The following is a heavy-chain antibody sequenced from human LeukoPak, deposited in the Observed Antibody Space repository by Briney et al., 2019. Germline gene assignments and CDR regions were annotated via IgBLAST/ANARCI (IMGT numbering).Heavy chain of an antibody. CDR2: INWNGGST. D-gene: IGHD3-22*01. CDR1: GFPFDDYG. CDR3: ARLWSHYYDSSGYYIDY. Sequence: GGSLRLSCAASGFPFDDYGMTWVRQAPGKGLEWVSGINWNGGSTGYADSVKGRFTISRDNAKNSLYLQMNSLRAEDTALYYCARLWSHYYDSSGYYIDYWGQGTLVTVSS. J-gene: IGHJ4*02. V-gene: IGHV3-20*04.